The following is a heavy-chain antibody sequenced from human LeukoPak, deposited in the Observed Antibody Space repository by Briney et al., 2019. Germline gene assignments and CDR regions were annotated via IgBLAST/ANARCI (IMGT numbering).Heavy chain of an antibody. Sequence: GASVKVSCKASGYTFTGYYMHWVRQAPGQGLEWMGWINPNSGGTNYAQKFQGRVTMTRDTSISTAYMELSRLRSDDTAVYYCASNIVATIIDYYYYMDVWGKGTTVTVSS. D-gene: IGHD5-12*01. V-gene: IGHV1-2*02. CDR3: ASNIVATIIDYYYYMDV. J-gene: IGHJ6*03. CDR2: INPNSGGT. CDR1: GYTFTGYY.